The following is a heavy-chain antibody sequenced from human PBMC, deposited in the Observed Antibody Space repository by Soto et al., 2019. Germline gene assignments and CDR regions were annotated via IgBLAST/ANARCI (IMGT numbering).Heavy chain of an antibody. CDR1: GFTFSNYK. D-gene: IGHD1-1*01. Sequence: EGQLEESGGGLVKPGGSLTLSCVGSGFTFSNYKMNWVRQAPGQGLEWVSSISGSSTYIYYADSVRGRFTISRDNAKNSVHLQMNSLRVEDTAVYFCAREELPPGTSFNSWFDPWGQGTLVIVSS. V-gene: IGHV3-21*01. J-gene: IGHJ5*02. CDR2: ISGSSTYI. CDR3: AREELPPGTSFNSWFDP.